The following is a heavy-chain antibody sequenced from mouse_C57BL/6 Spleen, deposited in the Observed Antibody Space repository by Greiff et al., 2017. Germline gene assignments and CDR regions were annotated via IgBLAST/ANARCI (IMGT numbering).Heavy chain of an antibody. CDR1: GYTFTSYG. J-gene: IGHJ4*01. D-gene: IGHD3-1*01. CDR3: ARSGDYYYAMDY. V-gene: IGHV1-81*01. CDR2: IYPRSGNT. Sequence: QVQLQQSGAELARPGASVKLSCKASGYTFTSYGISWVKQRTGQGLEWIGEIYPRSGNTYYNEKFKGKATLTVDTSSSTAYMQLSSLTSEDSAVYFCARSGDYYYAMDYWGQGTSVTVSS.